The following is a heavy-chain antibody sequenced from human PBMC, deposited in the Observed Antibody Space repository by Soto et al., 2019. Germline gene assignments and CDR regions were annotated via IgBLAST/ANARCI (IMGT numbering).Heavy chain of an antibody. V-gene: IGHV4-59*01. Sequence: SETRSFTCSASGRSMSSNYWRWLRQSPAKGLEWLDCVFYGGSDYNPSLTGRVSMSVETSRSQFSLKLTSVTVADTAVYYCDPYRGALYFESWGPGRLVTVYS. J-gene: IGHJ4*02. D-gene: IGHD3-16*01. CDR1: GRSMSSNY. CDR2: VFYGGS. CDR3: DPYRGALYFES.